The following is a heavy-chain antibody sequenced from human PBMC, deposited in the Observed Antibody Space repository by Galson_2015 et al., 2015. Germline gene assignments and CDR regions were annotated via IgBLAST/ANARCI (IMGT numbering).Heavy chain of an antibody. CDR1: GYSFTSYW. D-gene: IGHD6-19*01. J-gene: IGHJ5*02. CDR2: IYPGDSDT. CDR3: ARGPNTRQWLVLRSRSSWFDP. V-gene: IGHV5-51*03. Sequence: QSGAEVKKPGESLKISCKGSGYSFTSYWIGWVRQMPGKGLEWMGIIYPGDSDTRYSPSFQGQVTISADKSISTAYLQWSSLKASDTAMYYCARGPNTRQWLVLRSRSSWFDPWGQGTLVAVSS.